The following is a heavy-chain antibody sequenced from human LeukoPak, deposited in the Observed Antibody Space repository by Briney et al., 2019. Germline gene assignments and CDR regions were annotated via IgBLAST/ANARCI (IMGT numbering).Heavy chain of an antibody. CDR3: ARSADRGGSGNYYYYGMDV. D-gene: IGHD6-19*01. V-gene: IGHV1-18*01. CDR2: ISAYNGNT. Sequence: GASVKVSCKASGYTFTSYGISWVRQAPGQGLEWMGWISAYNGNTNYAQKLQGRVTMTPDTSTSTAYMELRSLRSDDTAVYYCARSADRGGSGNYYYYGMDVWGQGTTVTVSS. J-gene: IGHJ6*02. CDR1: GYTFTSYG.